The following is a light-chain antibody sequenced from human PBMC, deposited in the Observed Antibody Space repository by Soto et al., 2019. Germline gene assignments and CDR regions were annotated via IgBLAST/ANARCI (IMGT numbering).Light chain of an antibody. Sequence: EIVMTQSPATLSVSPGERATLSCRASQSVSSNLAWYQQKPGQAPRLLIYGASTRATGIPARFSGSGSGTDFTLTISSLQSEDFAVYYCQQYKNWPPMYTFGQGTNLEIK. CDR2: GAS. CDR3: QQYKNWPPMYT. CDR1: QSVSSN. J-gene: IGKJ2*01. V-gene: IGKV3-15*01.